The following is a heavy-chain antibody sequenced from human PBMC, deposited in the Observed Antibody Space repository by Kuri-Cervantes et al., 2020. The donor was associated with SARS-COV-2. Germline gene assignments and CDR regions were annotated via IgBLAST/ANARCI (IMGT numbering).Heavy chain of an antibody. CDR2: ISSSGSYT. J-gene: IGHJ2*01. Sequence: GRSLRLSCSASEFSFTTNNMNWVRQAPGKGLEWVSSISSSGSYTYYADSVKGRFTISRDNSKNTVYLQINSLRAEDTAVYYCARDSDTTGYYWYFDLWGRGTLVTVSS. CDR1: EFSFTTNN. V-gene: IGHV3-21*01. D-gene: IGHD3-22*01. CDR3: ARDSDTTGYYWYFDL.